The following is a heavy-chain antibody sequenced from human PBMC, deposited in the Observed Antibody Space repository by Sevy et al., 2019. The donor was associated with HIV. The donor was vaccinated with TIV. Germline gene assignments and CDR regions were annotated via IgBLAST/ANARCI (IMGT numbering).Heavy chain of an antibody. V-gene: IGHV3-48*01. CDR2: ISSSSSTI. J-gene: IGHJ4*02. D-gene: IGHD3-22*01. Sequence: GGSLRLSCAASGFTFSSYSMNWVRQAPGKGLEWVSYISSSSSTIYYADSVKGRFTISRDNAKNSLYLQMNSLRAEDTAVYYFATSDYYDSSGYSKRPFDYWGQGTLVTVSS. CDR1: GFTFSSYS. CDR3: ATSDYYDSSGYSKRPFDY.